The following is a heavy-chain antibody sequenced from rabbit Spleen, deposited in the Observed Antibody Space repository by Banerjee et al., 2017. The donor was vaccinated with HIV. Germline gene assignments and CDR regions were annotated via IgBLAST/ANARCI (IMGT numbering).Heavy chain of an antibody. D-gene: IGHD4-1*01. CDR1: GFTISNYW. J-gene: IGHJ3*01. V-gene: IGHV1S7*01. CDR2: IYPITETT. CDR3: ARAIVPWLGLTRLDL. Sequence: QQLVESGGGLVKPGASLTLTCTAYGFTISNYWMNWVRQAPGKGLEWIGIIYPITETTYYANWVNGRFTISNHNAQNTVSLQMNSLTAADTATYFCARAIVPWLGLTRLDLWGQGTLVTVS.